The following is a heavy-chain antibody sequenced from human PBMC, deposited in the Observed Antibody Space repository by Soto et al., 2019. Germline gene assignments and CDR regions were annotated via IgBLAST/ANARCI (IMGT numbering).Heavy chain of an antibody. CDR1: GYSFTKYW. CDR2: IYPGDSDT. D-gene: IGHD3-10*01. Sequence: GESLKISCKGSGYSFTKYWIGWVRQMPGKGLDWMGIIYPGDSDTKYSPSFQGQVTISADRSINTASLQWSSLKASDTALYFCARAYFYGSGKIPDAFDIWGQGTMVTVSS. J-gene: IGHJ3*02. CDR3: ARAYFYGSGKIPDAFDI. V-gene: IGHV5-51*01.